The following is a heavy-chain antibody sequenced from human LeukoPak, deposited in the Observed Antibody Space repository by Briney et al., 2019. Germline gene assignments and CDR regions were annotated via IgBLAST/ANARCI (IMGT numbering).Heavy chain of an antibody. CDR1: GYTLTELS. V-gene: IGHV1-24*01. J-gene: IGHJ6*03. Sequence: ASVKVSCKVSGYTLTELSMHWVRQAPRKGLEWMGGFDPEDGETIYAQKFQGRVTMTEDTSTDTAYMELSSLRSEDTAVYYCATVSKQYYYYYMDVWGKGTTVTISS. CDR3: ATVSKQYYYYYMDV. D-gene: IGHD3-16*02. CDR2: FDPEDGET.